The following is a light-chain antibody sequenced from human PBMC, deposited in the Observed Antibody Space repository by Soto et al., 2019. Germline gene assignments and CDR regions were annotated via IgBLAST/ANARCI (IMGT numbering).Light chain of an antibody. Sequence: QSALTQPASVSGSPGQSITISCTGTSIDVGGYNYVSWYQHHPGKAPKLMIYDVSNRPSGVSNRFSGSKSGNTASLTISGLQAEDEADYYCSSYTSSSTVVFGGGTK. CDR2: DVS. V-gene: IGLV2-14*03. CDR3: SSYTSSSTVV. CDR1: SIDVGGYNY. J-gene: IGLJ2*01.